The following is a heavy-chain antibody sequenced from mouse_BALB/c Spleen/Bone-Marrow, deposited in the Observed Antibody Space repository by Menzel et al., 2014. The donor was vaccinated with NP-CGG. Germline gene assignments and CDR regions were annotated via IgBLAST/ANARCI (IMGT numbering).Heavy chain of an antibody. D-gene: IGHD2-3*01. CDR1: GYTFXDYT. J-gene: IGHJ2*01. CDR2: VNPNIGGS. V-gene: IGHV1-18*01. CDR3: ARGRWYY. Sequence: DVQLQESGPELVKPGASVKISCKTSGYTFXDYTIHWVKQSQGKSLEWIGGVNPNIGGSNNNQKFKDKAALTVDKSSSTAYMELRSLTSDDSAVYYCARGRWYYWGQGTTLTVSS.